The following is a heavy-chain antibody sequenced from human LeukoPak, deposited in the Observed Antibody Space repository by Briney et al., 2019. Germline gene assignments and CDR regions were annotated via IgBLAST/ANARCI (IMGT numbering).Heavy chain of an antibody. D-gene: IGHD3-10*01. CDR2: MNPNSGNT. CDR1: GYTFTSYD. CDR3: ARDGVYGPGSGFDY. Sequence: GASVKVSCKASGYTFTSYDINWVRQATGQGLEWMGWMNPNSGNTGYAQKFQGRVTMSRNTSISTAYMELSSLRSEDTAVYYCARDGVYGPGSGFDYWGQGTLVTVSS. J-gene: IGHJ4*02. V-gene: IGHV1-8*01.